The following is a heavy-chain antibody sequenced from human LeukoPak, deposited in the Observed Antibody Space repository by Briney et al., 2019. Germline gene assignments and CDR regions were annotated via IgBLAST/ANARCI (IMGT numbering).Heavy chain of an antibody. Sequence: SQTLSLTCAISGDSVSSNSAAWNWIMQSPSRGLEWLGRTHYRSKWYNDYAVSVKSRITINPDTSKNQFSLQLNSVTPEDTAVYYCARAGGGSSWFEYGMDVWGQGTTVTVSS. CDR2: THYRSKWYN. J-gene: IGHJ6*02. CDR3: ARAGGGSSWFEYGMDV. V-gene: IGHV6-1*01. D-gene: IGHD6-13*01. CDR1: GDSVSSNSAA.